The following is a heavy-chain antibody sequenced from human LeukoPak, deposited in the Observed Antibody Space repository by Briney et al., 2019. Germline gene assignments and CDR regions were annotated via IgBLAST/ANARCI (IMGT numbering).Heavy chain of an antibody. CDR1: GFSLSTSGVG. J-gene: IGHJ6*02. Sequence: SGPTLVSPTQTLTLTCTFSGFSLSTSGVGVGWIRQPPGKALEWLALIYWNDDKRYSPSLKSRLTVTKDTSKNQVVLTMTNMDPVDTATYYCAHSPKGGYGFGELFYYYYGMDVWGQGTTVTVSS. V-gene: IGHV2-5*01. CDR2: IYWNDDK. CDR3: AHSPKGGYGFGELFYYYYGMDV. D-gene: IGHD3-10*01.